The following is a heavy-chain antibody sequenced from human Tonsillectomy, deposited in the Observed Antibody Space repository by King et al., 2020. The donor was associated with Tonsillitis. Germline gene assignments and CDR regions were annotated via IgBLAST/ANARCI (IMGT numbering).Heavy chain of an antibody. J-gene: IGHJ4*02. Sequence: QLQLVQSGGGVVQPGRSLILSCAASGFTFSSYVMHWVRQAPGKGLEWVTAISYDGRNRYYADSVKGRFTISRDNSKDTLYLHMNSLRAEDTAVYYCARDRLLGLGEYSFDYWGQGTLVTVSS. CDR3: ARDRLLGLGEYSFDY. CDR1: GFTFSSYV. CDR2: ISYDGRNR. V-gene: IGHV3-30*04. D-gene: IGHD3-16*01.